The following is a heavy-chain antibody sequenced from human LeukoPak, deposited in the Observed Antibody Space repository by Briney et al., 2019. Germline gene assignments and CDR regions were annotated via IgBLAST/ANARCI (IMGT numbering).Heavy chain of an antibody. Sequence: GGSLRLSCAASGFTFSSYWMHWVSQAPGKGLVCVSRINSDGSSTSYADSVKGRFTISRDNAKNTLYLQMNSLRAEDTAVYYCARVPTTTVTTFWALDYWGQGTLVTVSS. V-gene: IGHV3-74*01. CDR2: INSDGSST. CDR1: GFTFSSYW. J-gene: IGHJ4*02. D-gene: IGHD4-17*01. CDR3: ARVPTTTVTTFWALDY.